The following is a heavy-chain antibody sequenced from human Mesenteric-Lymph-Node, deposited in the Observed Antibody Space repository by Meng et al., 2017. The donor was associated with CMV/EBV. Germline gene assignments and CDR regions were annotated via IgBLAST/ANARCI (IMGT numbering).Heavy chain of an antibody. D-gene: IGHD3-16*01. CDR3: ARDRWQLLGGDQ. V-gene: IGHV1-18*01. Sequence: CKTSGYAFASYGVSWVRQAPGQGLEWMGWISAYNGDTNYAQKLQDRVTMTTDASTSTAYMELRSLKSDDTATYYCARDRWQLLGGDQWGQGTLVTVSS. J-gene: IGHJ4*02. CDR2: ISAYNGDT. CDR1: GYAFASYG.